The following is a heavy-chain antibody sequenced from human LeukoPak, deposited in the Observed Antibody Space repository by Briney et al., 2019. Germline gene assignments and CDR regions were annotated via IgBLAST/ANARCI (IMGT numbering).Heavy chain of an antibody. J-gene: IGHJ4*02. CDR3: ASWGPWNYIDY. Sequence: PGGSLRLSCAASGFTFSTYWMSWVRQAPGKGLEWVANIKEDGSKKNYVDSVKGRFTISRDNAKNSLFLEMNSLRAEDTAVYHCASWGPWNYIDYWGQGTLVTVSS. D-gene: IGHD7-27*01. CDR2: IKEDGSKK. V-gene: IGHV3-7*01. CDR1: GFTFSTYW.